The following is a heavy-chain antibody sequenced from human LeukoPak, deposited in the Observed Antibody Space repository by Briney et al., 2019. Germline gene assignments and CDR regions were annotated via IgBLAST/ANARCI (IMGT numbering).Heavy chain of an antibody. CDR2: IYNSGST. CDR3: ARTSEGYCRGGSCWDYYYYMDV. V-gene: IGHV4-38-2*02. J-gene: IGHJ6*03. CDR1: GYSISSGYF. D-gene: IGHD2-15*01. Sequence: PSETLSLTCTVSGYSISSGYFWGWIRQPPGKGLEWIGTIYNSGSTYYNPSLKSRVTISVDTSKNQFSLKLSSVTAADTAVYYCARTSEGYCRGGSCWDYYYYMDVWGKGTTVTVSS.